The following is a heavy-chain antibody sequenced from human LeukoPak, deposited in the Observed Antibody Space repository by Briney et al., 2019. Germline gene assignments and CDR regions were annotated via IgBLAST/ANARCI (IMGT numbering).Heavy chain of an antibody. Sequence: GRSLRPSCAASGFTFSIYGTHWVRQAPGKGLEWVAVIANDGKTTYYADSVKGRFTISRDNAKNSLYLQMNSLRAEDTAVYYCAKASAMIVVVSKHFDYWGQGTLVTVSS. CDR1: GFTFSIYG. V-gene: IGHV3-30*18. CDR2: IANDGKTT. CDR3: AKASAMIVVVSKHFDY. D-gene: IGHD3-22*01. J-gene: IGHJ4*02.